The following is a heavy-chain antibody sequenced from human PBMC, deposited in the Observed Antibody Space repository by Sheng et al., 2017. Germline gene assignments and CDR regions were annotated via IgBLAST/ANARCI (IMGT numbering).Heavy chain of an antibody. CDR3: ARDTLPGLVDAFDI. J-gene: IGHJ3*02. V-gene: IGHV3-30-3*01. CDR1: GFTFSSYA. CDR2: ISYDGSNK. Sequence: QVQLVESGGGVVQPGRSLRLSCAASGFTFSSYAMHWVRQAPGKGLEWVAVISYDGSNKYYADSVKGRFTISRDNSKNTLYLQMNSLRAEDTAVYYCARDTLPGLVDAFDIWGQGTMVTVSS.